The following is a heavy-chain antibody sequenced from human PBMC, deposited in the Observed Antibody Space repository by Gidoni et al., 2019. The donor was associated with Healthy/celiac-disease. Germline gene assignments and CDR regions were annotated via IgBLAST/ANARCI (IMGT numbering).Heavy chain of an antibody. Sequence: EVQLLESGGGLVQHGGSLRLSCAASGFTFSSYAMSWVRQAPGKGLEWVSAISGSGGSTYYADSVKGRFTISRDNSKNTLYLQMNSLRAEDTAVYYCAKDWGRIAAATNWFDPWGQGTLVTVSS. CDR2: ISGSGGST. CDR3: AKDWGRIAAATNWFDP. J-gene: IGHJ5*02. V-gene: IGHV3-23*01. D-gene: IGHD6-13*01. CDR1: GFTFSSYA.